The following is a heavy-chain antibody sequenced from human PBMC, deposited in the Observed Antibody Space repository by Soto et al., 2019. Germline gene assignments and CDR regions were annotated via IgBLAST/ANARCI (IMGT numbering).Heavy chain of an antibody. J-gene: IGHJ6*02. CDR1: GFTFSSYA. CDR2: ISYDGSNK. D-gene: IGHD3-9*01. CDR3: ARDPTYYDILTGYYNYYYGMDV. Sequence: GGSLRLSCAASGFTFSSYAMHWVRQAPGKGLEWVAVISYDGSNKYYADSVKGRFTISRDNSKNTLYLQMNSLRAEDTAVYYCARDPTYYDILTGYYNYYYGMDVWGQGTTVTSP. V-gene: IGHV3-30-3*01.